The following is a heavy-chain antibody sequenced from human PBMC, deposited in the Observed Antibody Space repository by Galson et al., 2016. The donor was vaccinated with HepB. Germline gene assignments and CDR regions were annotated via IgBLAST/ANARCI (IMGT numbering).Heavy chain of an antibody. CDR2: ISTRRTT. CDR3: AKERLVRRIFDH. V-gene: IGHV3-23*01. Sequence: SLRPSCAASGFVFSNFGLSWVRQAPGKGLEWVASISTRRTTYYSDSVQGRFTISRDNSNNTLYLQMNGLRAEDTAVYYCAKERLVRRIFDHWGRGTLVTVSS. CDR1: GFVFSNFG. J-gene: IGHJ4*02. D-gene: IGHD1-1*01.